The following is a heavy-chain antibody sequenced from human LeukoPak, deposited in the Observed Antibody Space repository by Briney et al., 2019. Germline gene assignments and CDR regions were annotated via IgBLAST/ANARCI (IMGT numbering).Heavy chain of an antibody. CDR2: IKQDGTEK. J-gene: IGHJ6*03. Sequence: GGSLRLSCAASGFTFTTYWLGWVRQPPGKGLEWVANIKQDGTEKYYVDSVKGRFTISRDNSKNTLYLQLNSLRAEDTALYYCAKNTMSTYYYYMDVWGKGTTVTISS. V-gene: IGHV3-7*01. D-gene: IGHD3-3*01. CDR3: AKNTMSTYYYYMDV. CDR1: GFTFTTYW.